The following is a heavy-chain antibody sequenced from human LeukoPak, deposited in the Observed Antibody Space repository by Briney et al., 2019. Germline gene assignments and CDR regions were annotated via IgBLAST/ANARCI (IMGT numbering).Heavy chain of an antibody. D-gene: IGHD6-13*01. Sequence: GGSLRLSCAASGFILRDFAMSWVRQAPGKGPEWVSGIGGGGGGTYYADSVKGRFTISRDNSKNTLYLQMNSLRAEDTAVYYCAKVEASSSSWFDYWGQGTLVTVSS. J-gene: IGHJ4*02. CDR1: GFILRDFA. CDR3: AKVEASSSSWFDY. V-gene: IGHV3-23*01. CDR2: IGGGGGGT.